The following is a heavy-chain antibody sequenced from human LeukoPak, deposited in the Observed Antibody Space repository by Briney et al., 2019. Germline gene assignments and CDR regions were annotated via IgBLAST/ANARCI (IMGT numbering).Heavy chain of an antibody. CDR1: GDSVSSDNVA. D-gene: IGHD3-16*01. CDR3: AKEVGGRGLAYYYGMDV. Sequence: SQTLSLTCAISGDSVSSDNVAWNWIRQSPSRGLEWLGRTYYRSKWYSDYALSVKGRITINADTSKNQFSLQVTSVIPEDTAVYYCAKEVGGRGLAYYYGMDVWGKGTTVTVSS. V-gene: IGHV6-1*01. CDR2: TYYRSKWYS. J-gene: IGHJ6*04.